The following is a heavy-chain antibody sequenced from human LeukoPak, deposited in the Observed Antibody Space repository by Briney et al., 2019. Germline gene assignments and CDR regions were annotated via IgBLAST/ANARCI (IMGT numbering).Heavy chain of an antibody. J-gene: IGHJ4*02. V-gene: IGHV1-2*02. CDR1: GYTFTGYY. CDR3: ARDLEGCSGGSCYWVPIDY. Sequence: ASVKVSCKASGYTFTGYYMHWVRQAPGQGLXXXXXXXXXXXGTNYAQKFQGRVTMTRDTSISTAYMELSRLRSDDTAVYYCARDLEGCSGGSCYWVPIDYWGQGTLVTVSS. D-gene: IGHD2-15*01. CDR2: XXXXXXGT.